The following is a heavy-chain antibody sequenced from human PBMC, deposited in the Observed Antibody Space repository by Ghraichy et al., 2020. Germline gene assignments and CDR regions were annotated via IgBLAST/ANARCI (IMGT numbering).Heavy chain of an antibody. CDR2: INSDGSSI. V-gene: IGHV3-74*01. D-gene: IGHD2-15*01. CDR1: GFTFSSYW. J-gene: IGHJ4*02. CDR3: ARGGPEYCSGGSCYAGDY. Sequence: GGSLRLSCAVSGFTFSSYWMHWVRHAPGKGLVWVSRINSDGSSISYADSVKGRFTFSRDNAKNQLYLQMNSLRADDTAVYYWARGGPEYCSGGSCYAGDYWGQGTLVTVSS.